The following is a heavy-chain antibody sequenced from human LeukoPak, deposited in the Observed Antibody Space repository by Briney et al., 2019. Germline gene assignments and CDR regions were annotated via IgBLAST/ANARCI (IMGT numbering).Heavy chain of an antibody. D-gene: IGHD3-22*01. CDR2: ISGYNDNT. J-gene: IGHJ4*02. CDR1: GYTFINYG. CDR3: ARGGVSSAYVDY. V-gene: IGHV1-18*04. Sequence: ASVKVSCKASGYTFINYGVTWVRQAPGQGLEWMGWISGYNDNTNYAQNLQGRVTMSAYTSTNTTYMELRGLRFGDTAVYYCARGGVSSAYVDYWGQGTLVSVSS.